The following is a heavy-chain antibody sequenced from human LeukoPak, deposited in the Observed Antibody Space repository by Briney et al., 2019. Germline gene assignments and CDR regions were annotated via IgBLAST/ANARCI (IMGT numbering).Heavy chain of an antibody. CDR2: ISGSGGST. V-gene: IGHV3-23*01. CDR1: GFTFSSYA. J-gene: IGHJ3*02. D-gene: IGHD3-16*02. Sequence: GGSLRLSCAASGFTFSSYAMSWVRQAPGNGLEWVSAISGSGGSTYYADSVKGRFTIPRDNSKNTLYLQMNSLRAEDTAVYYCANLPYVWGGYHTDAFDIWGQGTMVTVSS. CDR3: ANLPYVWGGYHTDAFDI.